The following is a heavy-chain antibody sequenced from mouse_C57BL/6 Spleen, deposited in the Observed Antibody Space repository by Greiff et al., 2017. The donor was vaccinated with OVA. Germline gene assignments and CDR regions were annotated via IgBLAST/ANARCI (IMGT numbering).Heavy chain of an antibody. CDR2: INPSNGGT. J-gene: IGHJ1*03. CDR3: ARNDYDGDWYFDV. CDR1: GYTFTSYW. V-gene: IGHV1-53*01. Sequence: VQLQQPGTELVKPGASVKLSCKASGYTFTSYWMHWVKQRPGQGLEWIGNINPSNGGTNYNEKFKSKATLTVDKSSSTAYMQLSSPTSEDSAVYYCARNDYDGDWYFDVWGTGTTVTVSS. D-gene: IGHD2-4*01.